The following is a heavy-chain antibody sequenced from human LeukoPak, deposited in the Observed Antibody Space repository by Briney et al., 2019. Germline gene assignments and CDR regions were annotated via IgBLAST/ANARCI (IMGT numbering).Heavy chain of an antibody. V-gene: IGHV3-21*01. Sequence: GGSLRLSCAASGLTFSSYSMNWVRQAPGKGLEWVSSISSSSSYIYYADSVKGRFTISRDNAKNSLYLQMNSLRAEDTAVYYCAREEVRSSGWYDYYGMDVWGQGTTVTVSS. CDR1: GLTFSSYS. CDR3: AREEVRSSGWYDYYGMDV. J-gene: IGHJ6*02. CDR2: ISSSSSYI. D-gene: IGHD6-19*01.